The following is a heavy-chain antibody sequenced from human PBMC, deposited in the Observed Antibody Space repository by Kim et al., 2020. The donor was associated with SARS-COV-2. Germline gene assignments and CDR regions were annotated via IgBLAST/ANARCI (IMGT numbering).Heavy chain of an antibody. CDR3: AKGTPLRMVRGVIITGYPFDP. CDR1: GFTFSSYA. V-gene: IGHV3-23*01. D-gene: IGHD3-10*01. CDR2: ISGSGGST. J-gene: IGHJ5*02. Sequence: GGSLRLSCAASGFTFSSYAMSWVRQAPGKGLEWVSAISGSGGSTYYADSVKGRFTISRDNSKNTLYLQMNSLRAEDTAVYYCAKGTPLRMVRGVIITGYPFDPWGQGTLVTVSS.